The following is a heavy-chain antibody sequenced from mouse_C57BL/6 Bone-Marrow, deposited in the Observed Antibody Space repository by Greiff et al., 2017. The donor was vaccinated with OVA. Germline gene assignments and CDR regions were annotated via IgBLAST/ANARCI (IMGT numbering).Heavy chain of an antibody. CDR1: GYTFTSYW. CDR3: AVIYYLPFDY. D-gene: IGHD1-1*01. V-gene: IGHV1-69*01. Sequence: QVQLQQPGAELVMPGASVKLSCKASGYTFTSYWMHWVKQRPGQGLEWIGEIDPSDSYTNYNQKFKGKSTLTVDKSSSTAYMQLSSLTSEDSAVYDCAVIYYLPFDYWGQGTTLTVSS. CDR2: IDPSDSYT. J-gene: IGHJ2*01.